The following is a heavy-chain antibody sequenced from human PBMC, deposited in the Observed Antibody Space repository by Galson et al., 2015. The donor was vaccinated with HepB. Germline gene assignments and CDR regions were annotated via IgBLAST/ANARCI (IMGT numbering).Heavy chain of an antibody. CDR2: ISSGSSYT. D-gene: IGHD6-19*01. Sequence: SLRLSCAASEFTFSDSYMSWIRQAPGKGLEWISYISSGSSYTKYADSVKGRFTVSRDNAKNSLYLRMNSLRAEDTAVYYCARDMLAGKSFDYWGQGSLVTVSS. CDR3: ARDMLAGKSFDY. CDR1: EFTFSDSY. J-gene: IGHJ4*02. V-gene: IGHV3-11*05.